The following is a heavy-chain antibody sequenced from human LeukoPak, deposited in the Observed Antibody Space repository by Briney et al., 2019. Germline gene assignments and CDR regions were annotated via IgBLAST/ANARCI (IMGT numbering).Heavy chain of an antibody. D-gene: IGHD2-8*01. Sequence: ASVKVSFKASGYTFTSYYMHWVRQAPGQGLEWMGIINPSGGGTSYAQKFQGRVTMTRDTSTSTVYMELSSLRSEDTAVYYCARDCTNGVCPFDYWGQGTLVTVSS. CDR1: GYTFTSYY. V-gene: IGHV1-46*01. CDR3: ARDCTNGVCPFDY. CDR2: INPSGGGT. J-gene: IGHJ4*02.